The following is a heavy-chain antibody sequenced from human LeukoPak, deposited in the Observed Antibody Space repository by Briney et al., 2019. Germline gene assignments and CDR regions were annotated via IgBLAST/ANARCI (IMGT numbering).Heavy chain of an antibody. CDR1: GFTFSSYA. CDR3: AKDQFYDSRGPDAFDI. Sequence: PGGSLRHSCAASGFTFSSYAMSWVRQAPGKGLEWVSAISGSGGSTYYADSVKGRFTISRDNSKNTLYLQMNSLRAEDTAVYYCAKDQFYDSRGPDAFDIWGQGTMVTVSS. V-gene: IGHV3-23*01. D-gene: IGHD3-22*01. J-gene: IGHJ3*02. CDR2: ISGSGGST.